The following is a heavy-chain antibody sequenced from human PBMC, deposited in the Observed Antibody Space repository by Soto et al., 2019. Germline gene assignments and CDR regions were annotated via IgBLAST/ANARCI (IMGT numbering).Heavy chain of an antibody. V-gene: IGHV1-18*01. CDR1: GYTFSSYA. CDR3: ARDVTPPDY. Sequence: QVQLVQSGAVVKKPGASVKVSCKASGYTFSSYAFSWVRQAPGQGLEWMGWISAYNGNTNNAKKFQGRVTMTTDTSTSTAYMELRSLRSDDTAVYYCARDVTPPDYWGQGTLVTVSS. J-gene: IGHJ4*02. CDR2: ISAYNGNT.